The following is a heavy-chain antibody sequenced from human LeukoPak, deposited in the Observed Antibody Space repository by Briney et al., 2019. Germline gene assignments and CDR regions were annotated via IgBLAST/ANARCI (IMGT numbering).Heavy chain of an antibody. CDR1: GITFSNVW. CDR3: TTDVPRYCGRTSCYAIDY. V-gene: IGHV3-15*01. Sequence: SGITFSNVWMSWVRQAPGKGLEWVGRIKSKTDGGTTDYAAPVKGRFSISRDDSKNTLFLQMNSLKSYDTAVYYCTTDVPRYCGRTSCYAIDYWGPGTLVTVSS. J-gene: IGHJ4*02. D-gene: IGHD2-2*01. CDR2: IKSKTDGGTT.